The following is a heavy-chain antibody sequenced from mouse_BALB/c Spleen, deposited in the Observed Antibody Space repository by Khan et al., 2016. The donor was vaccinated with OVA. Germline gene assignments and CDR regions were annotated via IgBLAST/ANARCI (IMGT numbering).Heavy chain of an antibody. Sequence: DLVKPGASVKLSCKASGYTFTSYWIHWIKQRPGQGLEWIGHISPGSGSAYYNEMFKGKATLTVDTSSSTAYFKLNSLSSEDSAVXFCARSNYYGSSLYALDYWGQGTTVAVSS. J-gene: IGHJ4*01. CDR3: ARSNYYGSSLYALDY. V-gene: IGHV1S41*01. D-gene: IGHD1-1*01. CDR1: GYTFTSYW. CDR2: ISPGSGSA.